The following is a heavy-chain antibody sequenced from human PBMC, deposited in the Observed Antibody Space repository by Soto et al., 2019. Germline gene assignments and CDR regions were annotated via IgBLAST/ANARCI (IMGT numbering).Heavy chain of an antibody. V-gene: IGHV1-3*01. D-gene: IGHD6-13*01. CDR1: GYTFTSYA. J-gene: IGHJ4*02. Sequence: QVQLVQSGAEVKKPGASVKVSCKASGYTFTSYAMHWVRQAPGQRLEWMGWINAGNGNTKYSQKFQGRVTITRDTSASTAYMELSSLRSEDTAVYYCARSGWKLVYFDYWGQGTLVTVSS. CDR3: ARSGWKLVYFDY. CDR2: INAGNGNT.